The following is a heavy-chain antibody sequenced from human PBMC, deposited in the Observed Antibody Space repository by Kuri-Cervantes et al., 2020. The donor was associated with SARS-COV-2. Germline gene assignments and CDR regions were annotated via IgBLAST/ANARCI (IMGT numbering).Heavy chain of an antibody. J-gene: IGHJ4*02. Sequence: SETLSLTCTVSGGSISTYSWSWIRQPPGKGLEWIGYLYYSGSTNYNPSLKSRVTISLDTSKNQFSLKLSSVTAADTAVYYCATGSYYVAYDYWGQGTLVTVSS. CDR1: GGSISTYS. D-gene: IGHD1-26*01. CDR3: ATGSYYVAYDY. V-gene: IGHV4-59*01. CDR2: LYYSGST.